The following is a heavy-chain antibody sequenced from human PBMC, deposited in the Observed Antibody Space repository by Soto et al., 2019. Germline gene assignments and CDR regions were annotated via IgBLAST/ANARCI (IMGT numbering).Heavy chain of an antibody. J-gene: IGHJ6*02. Sequence: GGSLRLSCAASGFTFSNYDMHWVRQAPGKGLEWVAVISTGGSSKYYADSVKGRFTISRDNSKNTLYLQMNSLRAEDTAVYYCAKGYSSSSSYYHGTDVWGQGTTVTGSS. V-gene: IGHV3-30*18. CDR1: GFTFSNYD. CDR3: AKGYSSSSSYYHGTDV. CDR2: ISTGGSSK. D-gene: IGHD6-6*01.